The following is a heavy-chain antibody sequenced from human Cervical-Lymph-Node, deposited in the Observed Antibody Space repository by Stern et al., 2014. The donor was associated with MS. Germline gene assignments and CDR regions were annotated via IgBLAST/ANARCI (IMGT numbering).Heavy chain of an antibody. V-gene: IGHV1-24*01. CDR1: GYPLTELS. J-gene: IGHJ4*02. Sequence: QVQLVESGAEVKKPGASVKVSCKVSGYPLTELSMHWVRQAPGRGLEWMGGFDPADGEIIYAQKFQGRVSMTEDASTETAYMDLSSLTSEDTAVYYCATAPLAYYYDTSAYYNNYWGQGTLVTVSS. CDR2: FDPADGEI. CDR3: ATAPLAYYYDTSAYYNNY. D-gene: IGHD3-22*01.